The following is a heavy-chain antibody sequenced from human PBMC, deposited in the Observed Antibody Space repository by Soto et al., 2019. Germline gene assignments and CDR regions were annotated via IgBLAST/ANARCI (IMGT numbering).Heavy chain of an antibody. V-gene: IGHV4-39*01. CDR1: GGSISSSSYY. J-gene: IGHJ6*02. D-gene: IGHD4-17*01. CDR2: IYYSGST. CDR3: ARQGVTTGDYYGMDV. Sequence: SETLSLTCTVSGGSISSSSYYWGWIRQPPGKGLEWIGSIYYSGSTYYNPSLKSRVAISVDTSKNQFSLKLSSVTAADTAVYYCARQGVTTGDYYGMDVWGQGTTVTVSS.